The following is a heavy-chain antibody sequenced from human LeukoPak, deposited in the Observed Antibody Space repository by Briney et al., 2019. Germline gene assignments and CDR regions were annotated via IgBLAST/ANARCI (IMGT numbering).Heavy chain of an antibody. CDR1: GYTFTSYY. CDR2: ISAYNGNT. D-gene: IGHD3-22*01. J-gene: IGHJ4*02. V-gene: IGHV1-18*04. CDR3: ARVLRAYYYDSSGYYCDY. Sequence: ASVKVSCKASGYTFTSYYMHWVRQAHGQGLEWMGWISAYNGNTNYAQKLQGRVTMTTDTSTSTAYMELRSLRSDDTAVYYCARVLRAYYYDSSGYYCDYWGQGTLVTVSS.